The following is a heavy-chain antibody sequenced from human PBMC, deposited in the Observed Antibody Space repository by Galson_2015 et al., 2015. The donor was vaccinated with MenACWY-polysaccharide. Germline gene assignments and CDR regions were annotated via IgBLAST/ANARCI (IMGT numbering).Heavy chain of an antibody. Sequence: SLRLSCAASGLTFRNYGMQWVRQAPGKGLEWVAIIWYDGGNKYYADSVKGRFTISRDNSKNTLYLQMNSLRAEDTAVYYCASARAFRYGEGLYFDYLGQGTLVTVSS. CDR3: ASARAFRYGEGLYFDY. V-gene: IGHV3-33*01. J-gene: IGHJ4*02. D-gene: IGHD5-18*01. CDR2: IWYDGGNK. CDR1: GLTFRNYG.